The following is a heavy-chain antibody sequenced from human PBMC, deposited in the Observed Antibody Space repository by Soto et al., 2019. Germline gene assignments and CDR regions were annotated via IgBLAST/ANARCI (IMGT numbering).Heavy chain of an antibody. CDR2: SRDKAQGYST. V-gene: IGHV3-72*01. CDR3: VRTTFFSDSSGYTRCFAY. D-gene: IGHD3-22*01. J-gene: IGHJ4*02. CDR1: GFTLSDHY. Sequence: EVQLVESGGGLVQPGGSLRLSCGGSGFTLSDHYIDWVRQAPGKGLEWVGRSRDKAQGYSTAYAASVKGRFTTSRDESKNSLYLHIKSLKTEDTAVYFCVRTTFFSDSSGYTRCFAYWGQGTLVPFSS.